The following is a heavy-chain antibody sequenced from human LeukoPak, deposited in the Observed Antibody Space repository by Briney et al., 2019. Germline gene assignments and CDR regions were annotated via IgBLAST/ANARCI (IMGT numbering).Heavy chain of an antibody. CDR3: AREGYCSSTSCSYFDY. V-gene: IGHV1-69*04. D-gene: IGHD2-2*01. CDR2: IIPILGIA. J-gene: IGHJ4*02. Sequence: SVKVSCKASGGTFGSYTISWVRQAPGQGLEWMGRIIPILGIANYAQKFQGRVTITADKSTSTAYMELSSLRSEDTAVYYCAREGYCSSTSCSYFDYWGQGTLVTVSS. CDR1: GGTFGSYT.